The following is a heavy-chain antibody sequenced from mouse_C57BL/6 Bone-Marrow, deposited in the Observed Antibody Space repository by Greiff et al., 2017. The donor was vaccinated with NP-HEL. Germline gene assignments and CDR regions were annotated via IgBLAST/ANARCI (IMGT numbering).Heavy chain of an antibody. V-gene: IGHV1-62-2*01. Sequence: QVQLQQSGAELVKPGASVKLSCKASGYTFTEYTIHWVKQRPGQGLEWIGWFYPGSGSIKYTEKFKGKATLTADQSSSTVYMELSSLTSEDSAVYVCAIHEGYEYYDYAMDYWGQGTSLTVSS. CDR1: GYTFTEYT. D-gene: IGHD2-4*01. J-gene: IGHJ4*01. CDR3: AIHEGYEYYDYAMDY. CDR2: FYPGSGSI.